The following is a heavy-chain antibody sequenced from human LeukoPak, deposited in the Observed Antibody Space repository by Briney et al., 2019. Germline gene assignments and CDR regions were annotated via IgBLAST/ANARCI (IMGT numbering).Heavy chain of an antibody. CDR1: GFTFSSYS. Sequence: PGGSLRLSCAASGFTFSSYSMNWVRQAPGKGLEWVSSISSSSSYIYYADSVKGRFTISRDNAKNSLYLQMNSLRAEDTAVYYCARDLGTAMPYYFDYWGQGTLVTVSS. CDR3: ARDLGTAMPYYFDY. J-gene: IGHJ4*02. V-gene: IGHV3-21*01. CDR2: ISSSSSYI. D-gene: IGHD5-18*01.